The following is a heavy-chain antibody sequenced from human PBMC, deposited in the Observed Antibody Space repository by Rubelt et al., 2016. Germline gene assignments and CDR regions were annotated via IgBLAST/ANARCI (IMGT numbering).Heavy chain of an antibody. CDR1: GSSVSSYY. Sequence: QVQLQESGPGLAKPSETLSLTCTVSGSSVSSYYWTCIRQPPAKGLDWIGYTYDSGTTHYTPSLNSRVSISVDTSKNQFSLKLMSVAAADTAVYYWARAPNTAMISAYFDCWGQGTLVTVSS. D-gene: IGHD5-18*01. J-gene: IGHJ4*02. CDR3: ARAPNTAMISAYFDC. CDR2: TYDSGTT. V-gene: IGHV4-59*02.